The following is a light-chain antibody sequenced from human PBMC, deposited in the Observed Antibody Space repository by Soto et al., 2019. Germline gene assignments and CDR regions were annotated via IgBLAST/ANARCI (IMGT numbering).Light chain of an antibody. Sequence: EIVLTQSPGTLSLSLGERATVSCRASQSVGSNYLAWYQRKPGQAPRLLIYGASSRATGIPDRFSGCGSGTDFTLTISRLEPEDFSVYYCQQYATTPFTFGPGTKVDIK. V-gene: IGKV3-20*01. CDR1: QSVGSNY. J-gene: IGKJ3*01. CDR2: GAS. CDR3: QQYATTPFT.